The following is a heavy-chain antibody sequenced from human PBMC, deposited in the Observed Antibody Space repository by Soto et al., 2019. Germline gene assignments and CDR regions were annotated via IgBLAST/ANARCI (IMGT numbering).Heavy chain of an antibody. CDR1: GFTFSNYW. V-gene: IGHV3-7*01. D-gene: IGHD6-6*01. J-gene: IGHJ4*02. Sequence: GGSLRLSCVASGFTFSNYWMSWVRQAPGKGLEWVANIKQDGSEKYYVDSVKGRFTISRDNAKNTLYLQMNSLRAEDTAVYYCASGGSSLNFDSWGQGTLVTVSS. CDR3: ASGGSSLNFDS. CDR2: IKQDGSEK.